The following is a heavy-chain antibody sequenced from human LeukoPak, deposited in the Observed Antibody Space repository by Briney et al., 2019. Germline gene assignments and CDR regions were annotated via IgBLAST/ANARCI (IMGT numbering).Heavy chain of an antibody. D-gene: IGHD2-15*01. J-gene: IGHJ4*02. V-gene: IGHV3-73*01. CDR2: IRSKANSYAT. CDR3: TGRVVVAAPHVDY. CDR1: GFTFSGSA. Sequence: PGGSLRLSCAASGFTFSGSAMHWVRQASGKGLEWVGRIRSKANSYATAYAASVKGRFTISRDDSKNTAYLQMNSLKTEDTAVYYCTGRVVVAAPHVDYWGQGTLVTVSS.